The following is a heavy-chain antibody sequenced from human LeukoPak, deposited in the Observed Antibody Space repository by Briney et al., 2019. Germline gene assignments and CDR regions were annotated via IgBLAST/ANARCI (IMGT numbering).Heavy chain of an antibody. J-gene: IGHJ6*02. Sequence: GGSLRLSCAASGFTLSDYYMSWIRQAPGKGLEWVSYISSSGSTIHYADSVKGRFTISRDNAKNSLYLQMNSLRAEDTAVYYCARDKAYYDILTGNYYYYGMDVWGQGTTVTVSS. CDR2: ISSSGSTI. CDR3: ARDKAYYDILTGNYYYYGMDV. V-gene: IGHV3-11*01. CDR1: GFTLSDYY. D-gene: IGHD3-9*01.